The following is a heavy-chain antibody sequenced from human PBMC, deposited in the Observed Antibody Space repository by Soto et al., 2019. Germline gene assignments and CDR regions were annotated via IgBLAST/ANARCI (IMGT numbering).Heavy chain of an antibody. D-gene: IGHD1-1*01. CDR2: IIPIFRTP. CDR3: ARNKDRKQLGGNYYSALDV. J-gene: IGHJ6*02. Sequence: QVQLVQSGAEVLKPGSSVKVSCKASGDTFDTFAISWVRQAPGQGLEWMGGIIPIFRTPDYAQKFQGRVTITADVSTSTAYMELSSLRSEDTAVYYCARNKDRKQLGGNYYSALDVWGQGTTVTVSS. CDR1: GDTFDTFA. V-gene: IGHV1-69*12.